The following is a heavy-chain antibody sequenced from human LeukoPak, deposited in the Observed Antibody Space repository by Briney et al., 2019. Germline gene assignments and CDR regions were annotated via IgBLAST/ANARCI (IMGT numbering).Heavy chain of an antibody. J-gene: IGHJ4*02. Sequence: SETLSLTCAVYGGSFSGYYWSWIRQPPGKGLEWIGEINHSGSTNYNPSLKSRVTISVDTSKNQFSLKLSSATAADTAVYYCARAGLGRYGTAYWGQGTLVTVSS. CDR2: INHSGST. D-gene: IGHD4-17*01. V-gene: IGHV4-34*01. CDR1: GGSFSGYY. CDR3: ARAGLGRYGTAY.